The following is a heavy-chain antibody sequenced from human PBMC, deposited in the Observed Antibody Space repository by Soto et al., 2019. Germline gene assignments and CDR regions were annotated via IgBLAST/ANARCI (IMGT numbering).Heavy chain of an antibody. J-gene: IGHJ3*02. Sequence: QVHLVQSGAEVKKPGSSVKVSCKAPGGTFSNHAINWVRQAPGQGLEWMGRIIPIFTTTNYAQKFQGRVSMTADESTTTAYMEQSILKHDDTAVYYCAREVAADGTFREDVFDIWGQGTLVTVSS. V-gene: IGHV1-69*12. D-gene: IGHD6-13*01. CDR2: IIPIFTTT. CDR1: GGTFSNHA. CDR3: AREVAADGTFREDVFDI.